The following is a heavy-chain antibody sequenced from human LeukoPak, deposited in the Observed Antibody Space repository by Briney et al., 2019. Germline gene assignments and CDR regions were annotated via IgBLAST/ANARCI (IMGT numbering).Heavy chain of an antibody. CDR3: ARGSIAAQIDY. CDR1: GVSISSGGYY. Sequence: SETLSLTCTVSGVSISSGGYYWSWIRQHPGKGLEWIGYIYYSGSTYYNPSLKSRVTISVDTSKNQFSLKLSSVTAADTAVYYCARGSIAAQIDYWGQGTLVTVSS. D-gene: IGHD6-6*01. V-gene: IGHV4-31*03. CDR2: IYYSGST. J-gene: IGHJ4*02.